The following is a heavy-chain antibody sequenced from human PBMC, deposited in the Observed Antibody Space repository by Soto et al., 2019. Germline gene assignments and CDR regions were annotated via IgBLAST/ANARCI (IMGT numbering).Heavy chain of an antibody. J-gene: IGHJ6*02. CDR1: GFTFSNAW. Sequence: GGSLRLSCAASGFTFSNAWMNWVRQAPGKGLEWVGRIKSKTDGGTTDYAAPVKGRFTISRDDSKNTLYLQMDSLKTEDTAVYYCTTDRSLGHCGGDCYYYYYGMDVWGQGTTVTVSS. CDR3: TTDRSLGHCGGDCYYYYYGMDV. D-gene: IGHD2-21*02. CDR2: IKSKTDGGTT. V-gene: IGHV3-15*07.